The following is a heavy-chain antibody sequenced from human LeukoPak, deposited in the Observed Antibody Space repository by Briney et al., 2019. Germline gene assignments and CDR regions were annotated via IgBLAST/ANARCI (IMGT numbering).Heavy chain of an antibody. CDR1: GFTFSSYE. Sequence: GGSLRLYCAASGFTFSSYEMNWVRQAPGKGLEWVSHISSSGSITYYADSVKGRFTISRDNAKNSLYLHMNSLRAEDTAVYYCARETLRYDSGSGSATLDYWGQGTLVTVSS. J-gene: IGHJ4*02. V-gene: IGHV3-48*03. D-gene: IGHD3-10*01. CDR2: ISSSGSIT. CDR3: ARETLRYDSGSGSATLDY.